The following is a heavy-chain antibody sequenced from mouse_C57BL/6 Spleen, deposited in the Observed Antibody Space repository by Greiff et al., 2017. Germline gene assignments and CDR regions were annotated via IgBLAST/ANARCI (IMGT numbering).Heavy chain of an antibody. CDR1: GYSITSGYY. J-gene: IGHJ3*01. CDR3: AGGSKAWFAY. D-gene: IGHD2-5*01. CDR2: ISYDGSN. Sequence: EVKLQESGPGLVKPSQSLSLTCSVTGYSITSGYYWNWIRQFPGNKLEWMGYISYDGSNNYNPSLKNRISITRDTSKNQFFLKLKSVNTEDKATEYCAGGSKAWFAYWGQGTLVTVSA. V-gene: IGHV3-6*01.